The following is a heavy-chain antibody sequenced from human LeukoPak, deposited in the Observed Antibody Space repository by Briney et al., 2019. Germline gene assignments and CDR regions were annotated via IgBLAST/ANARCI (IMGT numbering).Heavy chain of an antibody. CDR3: VKRPDEDGN. J-gene: IGHJ4*02. D-gene: IGHD1-14*01. Sequence: GGSLRLSCSASGFTFSSYAIHWVRQAPGKGLEYVSATSSNGRSTYYADSVKGRFTISRDNSKNTMYLQLSSLKPEDMAVYYCVKRPDEDGNWGQGTLVTVSS. V-gene: IGHV3-64D*06. CDR1: GFTFSSYA. CDR2: TSSNGRST.